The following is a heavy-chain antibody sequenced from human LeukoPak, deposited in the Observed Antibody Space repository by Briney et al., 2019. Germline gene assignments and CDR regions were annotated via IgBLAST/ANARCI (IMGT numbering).Heavy chain of an antibody. J-gene: IGHJ4*02. D-gene: IGHD5-18*01. CDR2: IKQDGGEK. Sequence: GGSLRLSCAASGFTFSSYWMSWVRQAPGKGLEWVANIKQDGGEKYYVDSVKGRFTISRDNAKNSLYLQMNSLRAEDTAVYYCAREPWIQLWLREYYFDYWGQGTLVTVSS. CDR1: GFTFSSYW. CDR3: AREPWIQLWLREYYFDY. V-gene: IGHV3-7*01.